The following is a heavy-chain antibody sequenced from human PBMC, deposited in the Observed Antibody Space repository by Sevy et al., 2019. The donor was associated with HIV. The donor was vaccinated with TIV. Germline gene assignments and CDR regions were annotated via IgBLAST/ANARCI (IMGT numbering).Heavy chain of an antibody. Sequence: GGSLRLSCAASGFTFSSYGMHWVRQAPGKGLEWVAVIWYDGSNKYYADSVKGRFTISRDNSKNTLYLQMNSLRAEDTAVYYCARNYYGDYDLHYWGQGTLVTVSS. J-gene: IGHJ4*02. V-gene: IGHV3-33*01. CDR1: GFTFSSYG. CDR2: IWYDGSNK. CDR3: ARNYYGDYDLHY. D-gene: IGHD4-17*01.